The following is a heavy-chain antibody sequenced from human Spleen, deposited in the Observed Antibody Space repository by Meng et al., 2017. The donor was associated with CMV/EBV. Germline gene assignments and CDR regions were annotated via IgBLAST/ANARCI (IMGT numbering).Heavy chain of an antibody. D-gene: IGHD3-10*01. J-gene: IGHJ4*02. CDR2: INPNTGGT. Sequence: KASGYTLTGYYMHWVRQAPGQGLERMGWINPNTGGTNYAQKFQGRVTMTRDTSINTAYMELSGLTSDDTAVYYCAREGQGGSQGIDYWGQGTLVTVSS. CDR1: GYTLTGYY. CDR3: AREGQGGSQGIDY. V-gene: IGHV1-2*02.